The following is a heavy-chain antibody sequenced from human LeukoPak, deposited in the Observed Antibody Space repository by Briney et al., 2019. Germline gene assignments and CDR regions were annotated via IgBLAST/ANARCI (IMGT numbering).Heavy chain of an antibody. Sequence: ASVKVYCKASGYTFTDCYIHWVRQAPGQGLEWMGRISPNSGGTSYAQKFQGRVTMTRDTSIATAYMELSSLRSDDTAVYYCARGPVGTTNAFHIWGQGTLVTVSS. CDR2: ISPNSGGT. CDR3: ARGPVGTTNAFHI. V-gene: IGHV1-2*06. J-gene: IGHJ3*02. CDR1: GYTFTDCY. D-gene: IGHD4-17*01.